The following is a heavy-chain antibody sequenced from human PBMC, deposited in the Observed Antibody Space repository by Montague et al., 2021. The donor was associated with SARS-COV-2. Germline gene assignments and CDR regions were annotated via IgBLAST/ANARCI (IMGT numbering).Heavy chain of an antibody. CDR1: GFSLNTSGVG. CDR2: IYWNDYK. J-gene: IGHJ4*02. CDR3: ARDGVGNRGFEF. V-gene: IGHV2-5*01. D-gene: IGHD1-26*01. Sequence: VKPTQTLTLTCTFSGFSLNTSGVGVTWVRQPPGKALEWLAFIYWNDYKHYSPSVKSRITITKDTSKNQVVLIMTNMDPVDTGTYYCARDGVGNRGFEFWGQGTLVTVSS.